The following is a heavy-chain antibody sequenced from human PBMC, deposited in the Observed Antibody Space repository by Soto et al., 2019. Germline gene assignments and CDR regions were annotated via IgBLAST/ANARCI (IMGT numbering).Heavy chain of an antibody. J-gene: IGHJ5*02. Sequence: LKISCKGSGYSFTSYWISWVRQMPGKGLEWMGRIDPSDSYTNYSPSFQGHVTISADKSISTAYLQWSSLKASDTAMYYCARHTRSPTYYDFWSGFARGWFDPWGQGTLVTVSS. V-gene: IGHV5-10-1*01. CDR2: IDPSDSYT. CDR1: GYSFTSYW. CDR3: ARHTRSPTYYDFWSGFARGWFDP. D-gene: IGHD3-3*01.